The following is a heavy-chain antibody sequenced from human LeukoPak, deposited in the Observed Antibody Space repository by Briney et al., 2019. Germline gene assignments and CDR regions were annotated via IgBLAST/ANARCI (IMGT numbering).Heavy chain of an antibody. D-gene: IGHD5-12*01. CDR1: GGSFSGYY. CDR2: INHSGST. V-gene: IGHV4-34*01. CDR3: ARHRGYSGYDVGCWFDP. Sequence: PSETLSLTCAVYGGSFSGYYWSWIRQPPGKGLEWIGEINHSGSTNYNPSLKSRVTISVDTSKNQFSLKLSSVTAADTAVYYCARHRGYSGYDVGCWFDPWGQGTLVTVSS. J-gene: IGHJ5*02.